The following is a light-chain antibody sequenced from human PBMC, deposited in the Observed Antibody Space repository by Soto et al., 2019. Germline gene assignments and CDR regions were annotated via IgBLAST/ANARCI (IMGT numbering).Light chain of an antibody. CDR3: LQDYDYPLT. V-gene: IGKV1-6*01. CDR1: QGIRND. J-gene: IGKJ4*01. CDR2: ATS. Sequence: AIQMTQSPSSLSASVGDTFTITCRASQGIRNDLGWYQQKPGKAPNLLIYATSSLQSGVPSRFSGSGSGTDFTLTISSLQPEDFATYYCLQDYDYPLTFGGGTTVEVK.